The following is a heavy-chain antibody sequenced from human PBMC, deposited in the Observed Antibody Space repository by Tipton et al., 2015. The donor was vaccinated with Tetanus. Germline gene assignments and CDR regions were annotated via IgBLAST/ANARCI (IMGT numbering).Heavy chain of an antibody. Sequence: TLSLTCAVYGASFSDYYWSWIRQAPGKGLEWIGEINHSGSTNHNPSLKSRVTISVDTSENQMSLRLTSVTAADTAVYYCARDRGDTGTVNWFDPWGQGTLVTVSS. CDR3: ARDRGDTGTVNWFDP. J-gene: IGHJ5*02. CDR1: GASFSDYY. CDR2: INHSGST. V-gene: IGHV4-34*01. D-gene: IGHD1-1*01.